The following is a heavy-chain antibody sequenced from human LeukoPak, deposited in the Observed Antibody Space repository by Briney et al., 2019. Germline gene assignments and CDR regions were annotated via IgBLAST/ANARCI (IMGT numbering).Heavy chain of an antibody. CDR1: GYTFTGYY. CDR3: ARDYYDSSGYCRGDY. D-gene: IGHD3-22*01. V-gene: IGHV1-2*02. J-gene: IGHJ4*02. CDR2: INPNSGGT. Sequence: ASVKVSCKASGYTFTGYYMHWVRQAPGQGLEWMGWINPNSGGTNYAQKFQDRVTMTRDTSISTAYMELSRLRSDDTAVYYCARDYYDSSGYCRGDYWGQGTLVTVSS.